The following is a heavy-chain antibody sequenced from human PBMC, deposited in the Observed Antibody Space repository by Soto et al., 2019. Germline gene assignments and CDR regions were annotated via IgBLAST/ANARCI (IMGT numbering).Heavy chain of an antibody. CDR1: GGTFSSYA. Sequence: QVQLVQSGAEVKKPGSSVKVSCKASGGTFSSYAISWVRQAPGQGLEWMGGIIPIFGTANYAQKFQGRVTITADESTSTAYMELSSLRSEDTAVYYCARETYYHDSSGYYRGGYFDYWGQGTLVTVSS. CDR3: ARETYYHDSSGYYRGGYFDY. J-gene: IGHJ4*02. V-gene: IGHV1-69*12. CDR2: IIPIFGTA. D-gene: IGHD3-22*01.